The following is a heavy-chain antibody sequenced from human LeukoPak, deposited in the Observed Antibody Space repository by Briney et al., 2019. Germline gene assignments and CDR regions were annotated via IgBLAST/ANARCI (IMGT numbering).Heavy chain of an antibody. Sequence: PSETLSLTCAVYGGPFSGYYWSWIRQPPGKGLEWIGEINHSGSTNYNPSLKSRVTISVDTSKNQFSLKLSSVTAADTAVYYCARGRVYYGSGTTATYFDYWGQGTLVTVSS. D-gene: IGHD3-10*01. V-gene: IGHV4-34*01. CDR1: GGPFSGYY. J-gene: IGHJ4*02. CDR2: INHSGST. CDR3: ARGRVYYGSGTTATYFDY.